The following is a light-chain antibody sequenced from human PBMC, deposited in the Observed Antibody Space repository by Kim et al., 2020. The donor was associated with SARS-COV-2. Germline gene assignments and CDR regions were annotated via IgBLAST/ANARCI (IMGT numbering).Light chain of an antibody. Sequence: EIVLIQSPATLSLSPGERATLSCWASQSVSNYLAWYQHKPGQAPRLLIYDADKRATGVPARFSGSGSGADFTLTISSLEPEDSAVYYWQQRSNWPRTFGQGTKLEI. CDR3: QQRSNWPRT. CDR1: QSVSNY. J-gene: IGKJ2*01. CDR2: DAD. V-gene: IGKV3-11*01.